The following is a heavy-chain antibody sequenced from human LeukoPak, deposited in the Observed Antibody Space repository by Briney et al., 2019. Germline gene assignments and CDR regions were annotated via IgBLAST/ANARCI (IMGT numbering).Heavy chain of an antibody. CDR3: ARNDYYDSSGYSSGPRNWFDP. D-gene: IGHD3-22*01. V-gene: IGHV1-46*01. J-gene: IGHJ5*02. Sequence: GASVKVSCKASGYTCTSYYMHWRRQAPGQGLEWLGIINPSGGSTSCAQKFQGRVTMTRDTSTSTVYMELSSLSSEDTAVYYCARNDYYDSSGYSSGPRNWFDPWGQRTLVTVSS. CDR2: INPSGGST. CDR1: GYTCTSYY.